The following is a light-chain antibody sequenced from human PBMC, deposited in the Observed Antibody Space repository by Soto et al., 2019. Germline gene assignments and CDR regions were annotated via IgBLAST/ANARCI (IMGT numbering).Light chain of an antibody. CDR3: NSYSNLSIYV. Sequence: QSALTQPASVSGSPGQSITISCTGTSSDVGGYDYVSWYQQHPGKAPKLMIYDVSNRPSGVSNRFSGSKSGNTASLTISGLQAEYEADYYCNSYSNLSIYVSGTGTVVTVL. CDR2: DVS. V-gene: IGLV2-14*01. CDR1: SSDVGGYDY. J-gene: IGLJ1*01.